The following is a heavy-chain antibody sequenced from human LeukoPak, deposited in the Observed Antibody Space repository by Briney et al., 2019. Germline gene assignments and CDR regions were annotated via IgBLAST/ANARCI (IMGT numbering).Heavy chain of an antibody. CDR2: ISSSGGNI. J-gene: IGHJ4*02. CDR3: ARGDGYYYDSSGYFNS. CDR1: GFTFSSYE. Sequence: PGGSLRLSCAASGFTFSSYEMNWVRRAPGKGLEWVSYISSSGGNIYYADSVKGRFTLSRDNAKNSLYLQMNSLRAEDTAVYYCARGDGYYYDSSGYFNSWGQGTLVTVSS. V-gene: IGHV3-48*03. D-gene: IGHD3-22*01.